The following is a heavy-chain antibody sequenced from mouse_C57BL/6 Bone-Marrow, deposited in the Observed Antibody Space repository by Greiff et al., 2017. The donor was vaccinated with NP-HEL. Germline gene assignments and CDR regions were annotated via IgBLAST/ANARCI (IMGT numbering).Heavy chain of an antibody. V-gene: IGHV1-53*01. CDR2: INPSNGGT. CDR1: GYTFTSYW. Sequence: QVQLQQPGTELVKPGASVKLSCKASGYTFTSYWMHWVKQRPGQGLEWIGNINPSNGGTNYNEKFKSKATLTVDKSSSTAYMQLSSLTSEDSAVYYCARAKLPDGYKDYFDYWGQGTTLTVSS. D-gene: IGHD2-3*01. CDR3: ARAKLPDGYKDYFDY. J-gene: IGHJ2*01.